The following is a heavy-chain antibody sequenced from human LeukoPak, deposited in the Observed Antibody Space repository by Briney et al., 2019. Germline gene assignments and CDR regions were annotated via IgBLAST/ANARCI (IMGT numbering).Heavy chain of an antibody. D-gene: IGHD4-23*01. Sequence: GGSLRLSCAASGFTFSSYWMHWVRQAPGKGLVWVSRINSNGGSTYYADSVKGRFTISRDNSKNTLYLQMSSLRAEDTAVYYCVKDKNYGGNSYYLDYWGQGTLVTVSS. V-gene: IGHV3-74*01. CDR3: VKDKNYGGNSYYLDY. CDR1: GFTFSSYW. CDR2: INSNGGST. J-gene: IGHJ4*02.